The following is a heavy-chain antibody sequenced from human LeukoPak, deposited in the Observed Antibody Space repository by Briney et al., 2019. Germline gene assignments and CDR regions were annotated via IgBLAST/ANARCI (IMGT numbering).Heavy chain of an antibody. J-gene: IGHJ4*02. V-gene: IGHV1-2*02. CDR2: INPNSGGT. D-gene: IGHD6-13*01. CDR3: ARVTSIAAAGWGGINY. CDR1: GYTFTSSD. Sequence: ASVKVSCKTSGYTFTSSDINWVRQATGQGLEWMGWINPNSGGTNYAQKFQGRVTMTRDTSISTAYMELSRLRSDDTAVYYCARVTSIAAAGWGGINYWGQGTLVTVSS.